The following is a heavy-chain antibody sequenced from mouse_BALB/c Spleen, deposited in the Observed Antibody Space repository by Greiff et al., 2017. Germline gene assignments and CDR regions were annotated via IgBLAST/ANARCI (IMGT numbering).Heavy chain of an antibody. D-gene: IGHD1-1*01. V-gene: IGHV5-4*02. Sequence: EVQLVESGGGLVKPGGSLKLSCAASGFTFSDYYMYWVRQTPEKRLEWVATISDGGSYTYYPDSVKGRFTISRDNAKNNLYLQMSSLKSEDTAMYYCARDHYYGSSLYWYFDVWGAGTTVTVSS. J-gene: IGHJ1*01. CDR3: ARDHYYGSSLYWYFDV. CDR2: ISDGGSYT. CDR1: GFTFSDYY.